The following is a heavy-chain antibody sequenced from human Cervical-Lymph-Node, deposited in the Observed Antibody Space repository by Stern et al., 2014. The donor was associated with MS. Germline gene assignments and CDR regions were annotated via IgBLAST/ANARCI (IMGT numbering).Heavy chain of an antibody. Sequence: MQLVQSGAEVKKPGESLKISCKASGYTFTSYWIGWVRQMPGKGLEWMGIVYPADSDTRYSPSFQGQVTFSVDKSIPTAYLQWSSLRASDTAVYYCARQLSGEELDYWGQGTLVTVSS. CDR3: ARQLSGEELDY. CDR1: GYTFTSYW. V-gene: IGHV5-51*01. J-gene: IGHJ4*02. CDR2: VYPADSDT. D-gene: IGHD2-15*01.